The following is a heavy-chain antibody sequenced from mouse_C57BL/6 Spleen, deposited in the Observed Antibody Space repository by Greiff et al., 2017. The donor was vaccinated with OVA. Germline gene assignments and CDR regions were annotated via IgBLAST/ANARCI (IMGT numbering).Heavy chain of an antibody. V-gene: IGHV1-81*01. CDR3: ARGGLYGNYVRFAY. CDR2: IYPRSGNT. J-gene: IGHJ3*01. D-gene: IGHD2-1*01. CDR1: GYTFTSYG. Sequence: QVQLQQSGAELARPGASVKLSCKASGYTFTSYGISWVKQRTGQGLEWIGEIYPRSGNTYYNEKFKGKATLTADKSSSTAYMELRSLTSDDSAVYFCARGGLYGNYVRFAYWGQGTLVTVSA.